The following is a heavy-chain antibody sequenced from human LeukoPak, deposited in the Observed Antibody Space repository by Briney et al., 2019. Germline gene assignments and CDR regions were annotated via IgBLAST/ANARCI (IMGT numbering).Heavy chain of an antibody. CDR2: ISDRDHNT. CDR3: AKGGLSRAGLDF. V-gene: IGHV3-23*01. J-gene: IGHJ4*02. Sequence: GGSLRLSCAASGFTFSSYAMTWVRQAPGKGLEWVSSISDRDHNTYYADSVKGRFTISRDNSKNTLYLQMNSLRAEDTAVYYCAKGGLSRAGLDFWGQGTLSPSHQ. D-gene: IGHD5/OR15-5a*01. CDR1: GFTFSSYA.